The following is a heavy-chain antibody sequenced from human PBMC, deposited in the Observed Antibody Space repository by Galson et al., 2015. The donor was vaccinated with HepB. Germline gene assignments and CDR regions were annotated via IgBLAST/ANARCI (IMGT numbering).Heavy chain of an antibody. V-gene: IGHV3-30*18. CDR3: AKEGGCTNGVCLGAFDY. D-gene: IGHD2-8*01. Sequence: SLRLSCAASGFTFRNYGMHWVRQAPGKGLEWVAMISHSGSDKYFGDSVKGRFTISRDNSRNTLYLEMNSLRAEDTAVYYCAKEGGCTNGVCLGAFDYWGQGNLVIVSP. CDR2: ISHSGSDK. CDR1: GFTFRNYG. J-gene: IGHJ4*02.